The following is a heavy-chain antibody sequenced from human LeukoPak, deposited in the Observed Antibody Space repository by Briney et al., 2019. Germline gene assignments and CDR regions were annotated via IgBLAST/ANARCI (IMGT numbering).Heavy chain of an antibody. D-gene: IGHD4-17*01. V-gene: IGHV4-38-2*02. CDR2: IYHSGST. J-gene: IGHJ4*02. Sequence: SETLSLTCTVSGGSISSYYWGWIRQPPGKGLEWIGSIYHSGSTFYNPSLKSRVTISVDTSKNQFSLKLSSVTAADTAVYYCARQTTATTYDYWGQGTLVTVSS. CDR1: GGSISSYY. CDR3: ARQTTATTYDY.